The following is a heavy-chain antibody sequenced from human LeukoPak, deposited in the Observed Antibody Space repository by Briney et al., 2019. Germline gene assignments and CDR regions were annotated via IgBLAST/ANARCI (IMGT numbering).Heavy chain of an antibody. V-gene: IGHV3-7*01. CDR3: ARVNPYYYGSGSYYPLYFDY. Sequence: GGSLRLSCVVSGFTFSDFSMNWVRQAPGKGLEWVANIKQDGSEKYYVDSVKGRFTISRDNAKNSLYLQMNSLRAEDTAVYYCARVNPYYYGSGSYYPLYFDYWGQGTLVTVSS. J-gene: IGHJ4*02. CDR2: IKQDGSEK. CDR1: GFTFSDFS. D-gene: IGHD3-10*01.